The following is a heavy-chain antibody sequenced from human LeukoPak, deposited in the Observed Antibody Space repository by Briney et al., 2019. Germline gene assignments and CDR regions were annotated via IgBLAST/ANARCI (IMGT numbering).Heavy chain of an antibody. Sequence: PSETLCLTCTVSGGSISSYYWSWIRQPPGKGLEWIGNIYYSGSTNYNPSLKSRVTMSVDTSKSHFSLKLRSVTAADTAVYYCARGLRTYYGSGSYLDYWGQGTLVTVSS. CDR3: ARGLRTYYGSGSYLDY. V-gene: IGHV4-59*12. J-gene: IGHJ4*02. CDR2: IYYSGST. CDR1: GGSISSYY. D-gene: IGHD3-10*01.